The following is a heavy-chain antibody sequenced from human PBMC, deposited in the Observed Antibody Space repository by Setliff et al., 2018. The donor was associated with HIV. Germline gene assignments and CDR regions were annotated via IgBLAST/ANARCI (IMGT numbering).Heavy chain of an antibody. D-gene: IGHD6-13*01. Sequence: GSLRLSCAASGFAFDNYCMTWVRQAPGKGLEWVSAIGGSTGSTYYADSVKGRFTISRDNSKNTLYLQMNSLRAKDTAVYYCAKDPRAAGFDYWGQGTLVTVSS. V-gene: IGHV3-23*01. CDR2: IGGSTGST. J-gene: IGHJ4*02. CDR3: AKDPRAAGFDY. CDR1: GFAFDNYC.